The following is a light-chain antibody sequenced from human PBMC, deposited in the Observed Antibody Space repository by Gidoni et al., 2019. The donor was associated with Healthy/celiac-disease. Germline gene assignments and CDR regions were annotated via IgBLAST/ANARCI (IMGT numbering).Light chain of an antibody. Sequence: EIVMTQSPATLSVSPGERATLSCRASQSVRSNLAWYQQKPGQAPRLLIYGASTRATGIPARFSGSGSGTEFTLTISSLQSEDFAVYYCQQYNNWPFTFXGXTKVEIK. CDR1: QSVRSN. V-gene: IGKV3-15*01. J-gene: IGKJ4*01. CDR2: GAS. CDR3: QQYNNWPFT.